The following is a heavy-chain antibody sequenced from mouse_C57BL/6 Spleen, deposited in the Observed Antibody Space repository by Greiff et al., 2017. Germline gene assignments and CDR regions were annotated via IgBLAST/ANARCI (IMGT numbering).Heavy chain of an antibody. CDR2: INPSTGGT. V-gene: IGHV1-42*01. Sequence: EVQLQQSGPELVKPGASVKISCKASGYSFTGYYMNWVKQSPEKSLEWIGEINPSTGGTTYNQKFKAKATLTVDKSSSTAYMQPKSLTSEVSAVYYFARSNYYGSSPDWYFDVWGTGTTVTVSS. J-gene: IGHJ1*03. D-gene: IGHD1-1*01. CDR1: GYSFTGYY. CDR3: ARSNYYGSSPDWYFDV.